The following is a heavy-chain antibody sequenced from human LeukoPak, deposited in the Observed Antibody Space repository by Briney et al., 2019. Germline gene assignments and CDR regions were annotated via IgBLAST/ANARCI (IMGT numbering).Heavy chain of an antibody. CDR2: IRNDGSNK. CDR1: GFTFSSYG. Sequence: GGSLRLSCAASGFTFSSYGMHWVRQAPGKGLEWVAFIRNDGSNKYYADSVKGRFTISRDNSKNTLYLQMNSLRAEDTAVYYCAKDRTQWELLRGFGYWGQGTLVTVSS. V-gene: IGHV3-30*02. CDR3: AKDRTQWELLRGFGY. J-gene: IGHJ4*02. D-gene: IGHD1-26*01.